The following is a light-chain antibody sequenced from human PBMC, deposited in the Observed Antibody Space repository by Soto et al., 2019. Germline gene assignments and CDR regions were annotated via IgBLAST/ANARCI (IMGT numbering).Light chain of an antibody. V-gene: IGKV3-15*01. Sequence: EIVMTQSPATLSVSPGARATLSCRASQSVGSDLVWYRQTHGQAPRIXIYGASNRDTGVPERFSGSGAGTVFTLTISSLQSDDVAVYYCQQYLDWTRTFGQGTKVDIK. J-gene: IGKJ1*01. CDR3: QQYLDWTRT. CDR1: QSVGSD. CDR2: GAS.